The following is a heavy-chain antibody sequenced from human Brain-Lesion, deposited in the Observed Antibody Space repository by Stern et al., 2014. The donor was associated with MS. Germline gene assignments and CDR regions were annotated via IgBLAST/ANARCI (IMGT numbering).Heavy chain of an antibody. J-gene: IGHJ4*02. Sequence: VQLVQSGPGLVKPSETLSLTCTVSGGSISSSSYYWGWIRQPPGKGLEWIGSIYYRGSTYYNPSLKSRVTISMDTSKNQFSRRLSFVTAADTAVYFCAKLWLGELPESPFDYWGQGTLVTVSS. D-gene: IGHD3-10*01. CDR3: AKLWLGELPESPFDY. CDR2: IYYRGST. CDR1: GGSISSSSYY. V-gene: IGHV4-39*01.